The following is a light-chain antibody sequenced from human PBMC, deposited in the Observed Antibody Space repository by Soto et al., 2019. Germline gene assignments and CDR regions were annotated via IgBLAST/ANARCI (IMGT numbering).Light chain of an antibody. CDR2: GAS. V-gene: IGKV3-20*01. Sequence: EIVLTQSPGTLSLSPGERATLSCRASQSVSSTYLAWYQQKPGQAPRLLMYGASSRATGIPDRFSGSGSGTDFILTISRLEPEDFAVYYCQQYGSSPPHTFGGGTKVDIK. CDR3: QQYGSSPPHT. CDR1: QSVSSTY. J-gene: IGKJ4*01.